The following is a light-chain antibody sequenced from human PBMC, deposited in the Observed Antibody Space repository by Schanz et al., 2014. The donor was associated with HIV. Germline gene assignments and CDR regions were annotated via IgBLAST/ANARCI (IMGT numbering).Light chain of an antibody. CDR2: GNT. CDR3: AAWDVNLNGPV. Sequence: QSVLTQPPSVSGAPGQRVTISCTGSSSNIEADYDIHWYQHLPGAAPKLLIHGNTNRPSGVPARFSASKSGTSASLAISGLQSEDEADYYCAAWDVNLNGPVFGGGTKLTLL. CDR1: SSNIEADYD. J-gene: IGLJ2*01. V-gene: IGLV1-40*01.